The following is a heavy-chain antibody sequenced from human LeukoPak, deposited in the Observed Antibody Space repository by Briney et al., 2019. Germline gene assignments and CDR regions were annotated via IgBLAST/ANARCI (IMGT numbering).Heavy chain of an antibody. CDR2: IGETGSRT. Sequence: PGGSLRLSCATSGFIFSNYAMSWVRQAPGKGLEWVSTIGETGSRTHCVDSVKGRFTISRDNSKNTLYLQMNSLRAEDTAIYYCAKESWRFGSWGQGTLVTVSS. CDR1: GFIFSNYA. CDR3: AKESWRFGS. D-gene: IGHD3-10*01. V-gene: IGHV3-23*01. J-gene: IGHJ4*02.